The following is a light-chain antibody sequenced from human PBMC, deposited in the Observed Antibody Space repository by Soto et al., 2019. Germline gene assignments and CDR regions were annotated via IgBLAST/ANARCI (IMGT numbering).Light chain of an antibody. CDR2: GAS. V-gene: IGKV3-11*01. Sequence: EIVMTQSPATLSVSPGERATLSFRASQSISSNLAWYQQRPGQAPRLLIYGASNRATGIPARFSGSGSGTDFTLTISSLEPEDLAVYYCQHRSIWPVSFGQGTRLEIK. CDR1: QSISSN. CDR3: QHRSIWPVS. J-gene: IGKJ5*01.